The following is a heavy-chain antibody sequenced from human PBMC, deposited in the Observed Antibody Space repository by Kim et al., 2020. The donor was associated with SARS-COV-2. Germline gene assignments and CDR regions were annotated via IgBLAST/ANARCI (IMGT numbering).Heavy chain of an antibody. CDR3: ARLGYSGFFDY. J-gene: IGHJ4*02. CDR1: GGSFSGYY. CDR2: INHSGST. V-gene: IGHV4-34*01. D-gene: IGHD5-12*01. Sequence: SETLSLTCAVYGGSFSGYYWSWIRQPPGKGLEWIGEINHSGSTNYNPSLKSRVTISVDTSKNQFSLKLSSVTAADTAVYYCARLGYSGFFDYWGQGTLVTVSS.